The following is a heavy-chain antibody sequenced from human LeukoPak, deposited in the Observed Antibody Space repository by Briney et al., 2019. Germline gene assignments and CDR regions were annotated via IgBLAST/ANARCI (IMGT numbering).Heavy chain of an antibody. V-gene: IGHV1-69*11. Sequence: SVKVSCKASSGTFSSYAVSWVRQAPGQGLEWMGRITPILAETDYAQKFQDRVTITADESTGTAYMELRSLRSEDTAVYYCARESVMSIYFDRWAREHWSPSP. J-gene: IGHJ4*02. CDR1: SGTFSSYA. CDR3: ARESVMSIYFDR. CDR2: ITPILAET. D-gene: IGHD2/OR15-2a*01.